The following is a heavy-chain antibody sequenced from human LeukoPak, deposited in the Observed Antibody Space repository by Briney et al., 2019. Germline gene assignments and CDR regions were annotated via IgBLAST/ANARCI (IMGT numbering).Heavy chain of an antibody. CDR1: GFTFSSYW. J-gene: IGHJ4*02. Sequence: GGSLRLSCAASGFTFSSYWIHWVRQAPGKGLEWVSAISGSGGSTYYADSVKGRFTISRDNSKNTLYLQMNSLRAEDTAVYYCAKHDRRSVAGTVGVDYWGQGTLVTVST. V-gene: IGHV3-23*01. CDR2: ISGSGGST. D-gene: IGHD6-19*01. CDR3: AKHDRRSVAGTVGVDY.